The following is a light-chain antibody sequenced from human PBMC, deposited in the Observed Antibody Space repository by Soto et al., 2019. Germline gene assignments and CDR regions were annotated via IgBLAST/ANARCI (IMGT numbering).Light chain of an antibody. CDR2: SVS. CDR3: CSYAGSYTYV. CDR1: SSDVGGHNY. J-gene: IGLJ1*01. Sequence: QSALTQPRSVSGSPGQPVTISCTGTSSDVGGHNYVSWYQQYPGKAPKLLLSSVSKRPSGVPDRFSGSKSGNTASLTISGLQAEDEADYYCCSYAGSYTYVFGTGTKV. V-gene: IGLV2-11*01.